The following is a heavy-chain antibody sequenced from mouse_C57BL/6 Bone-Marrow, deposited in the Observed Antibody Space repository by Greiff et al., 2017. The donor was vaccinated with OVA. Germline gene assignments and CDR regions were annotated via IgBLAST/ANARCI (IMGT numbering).Heavy chain of an antibody. Sequence: VKLMESGAELARPGASVKLSCKASGYTFTSYGISWVKQRTGQGLEWIGEIYPRSGNTYYNEKFKGKATLTADKSSSTAYMELRSLTSEDSAVYFCARGDSWGQGTTLTVSS. CDR1: GYTFTSYG. CDR3: ARGDS. CDR2: IYPRSGNT. V-gene: IGHV1-81*01. J-gene: IGHJ2*01.